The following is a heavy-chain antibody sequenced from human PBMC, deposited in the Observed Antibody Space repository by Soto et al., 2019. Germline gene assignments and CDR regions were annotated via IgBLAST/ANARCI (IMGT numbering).Heavy chain of an antibody. CDR1: GYTFTSYD. J-gene: IGHJ6*03. D-gene: IGHD3-3*01. CDR2: MNPNSGNT. Sequence: GASVKVSCKASGYTFTSYDMKWVRRATGQGLEWMGWMNPNSGNTGYAQKFQGRVTMTRNTSISTAYMELSSLRSEDTAVYYCARDITIFGVVTNMDVWGKGTTVTVSS. CDR3: ARDITIFGVVTNMDV. V-gene: IGHV1-8*01.